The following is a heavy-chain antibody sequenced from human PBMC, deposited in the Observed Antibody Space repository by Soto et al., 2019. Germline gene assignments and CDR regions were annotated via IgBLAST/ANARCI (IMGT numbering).Heavy chain of an antibody. D-gene: IGHD2-15*01. CDR1: GFTFSSYG. J-gene: IGHJ4*02. CDR3: AKNGGGKPFDS. CDR2: ISYDGSNK. V-gene: IGHV3-30*18. Sequence: PGGSLRLSCAASGFTFSSYGMHWVRQAPGKGLEWVAVISYDGSNKYYADSVKGRFTISRDNSKNTLYLQMNSLRAEDTAVYYCAKNGGGKPFDSWGQGTLVTVSS.